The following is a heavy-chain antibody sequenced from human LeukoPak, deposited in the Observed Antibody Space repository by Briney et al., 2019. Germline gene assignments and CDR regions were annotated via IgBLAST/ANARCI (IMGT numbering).Heavy chain of an antibody. CDR3: AELGITMIGGV. J-gene: IGHJ6*04. Sequence: SETLSLTCSVSGGSIRSSSYWWGWIRQPPGKGLEWIASIYYSGSTYYNPSLKSRVTISVDTSRTQFSLKLSSVTAADTAVYYCAELGITMIGGVWGKGTTVTISS. CDR1: GGSIRSSSYW. CDR2: IYYSGST. V-gene: IGHV4-39*07. D-gene: IGHD3-10*02.